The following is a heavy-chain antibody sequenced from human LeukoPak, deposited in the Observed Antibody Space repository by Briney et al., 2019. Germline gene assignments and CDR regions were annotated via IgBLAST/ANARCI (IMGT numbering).Heavy chain of an antibody. CDR1: GFTFSSYA. J-gene: IGHJ4*02. Sequence: GGSLRLSCAASGFTFSSYAMSWVRQAPGKGLEWVSAISGSGGSTYYADSVKGRFTISRDNSKNTLYLQMNSLRAEDTAVYYCAKAKAAYDILTGYYMGSPGYWGQGTLVTVSS. V-gene: IGHV3-23*01. CDR3: AKAKAAYDILTGYYMGSPGY. CDR2: ISGSGGST. D-gene: IGHD3-9*01.